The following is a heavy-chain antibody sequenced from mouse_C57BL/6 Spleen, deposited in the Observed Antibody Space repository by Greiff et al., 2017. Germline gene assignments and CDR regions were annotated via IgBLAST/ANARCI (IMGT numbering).Heavy chain of an antibody. D-gene: IGHD2-2*01. J-gene: IGHJ3*01. CDR1: GFSLTSYG. Sequence: VQRVESGPGLVQPSQSLSITCTVSGFSLTSYGVHWVRQPPGKGLEWLGVIWSGGSTDYNAAFISRLSISKDNSKSQVFFKMNSLQADDTAIYYCAKNGLSTMVTTGFAYWGQGTLVTVSA. CDR2: IWSGGST. V-gene: IGHV2-4*01. CDR3: AKNGLSTMVTTGFAY.